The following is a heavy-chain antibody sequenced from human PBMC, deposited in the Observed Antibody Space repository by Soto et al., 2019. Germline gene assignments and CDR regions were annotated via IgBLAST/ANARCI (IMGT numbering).Heavy chain of an antibody. Sequence: GASVKVSCKASGYTFTSYAMRWVRQAPGQRLEWMGWINAGNGNTKYSQKFQGRVTITRDTSASTAYMELSSLRSEDTAVYYCARPSGYDRWGYFDYWGQGTLVTVSS. D-gene: IGHD5-12*01. J-gene: IGHJ4*02. CDR2: INAGNGNT. CDR3: ARPSGYDRWGYFDY. V-gene: IGHV1-3*01. CDR1: GYTFTSYA.